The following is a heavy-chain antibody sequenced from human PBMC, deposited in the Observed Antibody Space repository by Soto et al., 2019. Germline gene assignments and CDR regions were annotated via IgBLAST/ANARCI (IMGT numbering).Heavy chain of an antibody. D-gene: IGHD2-2*01. CDR1: GFTFSSYW. Sequence: PGGSLRLSCTTSGFTFSSYWMHWVRQAPGKGLVWVSRINTDASSTTYADSVKGRFTISRDNAKNTLYLQMNSLRAEDTAVYYCARDPTYCSSTSCYQGGPGRYYYYGMDVWGQGTTVTVSS. CDR2: INTDASST. CDR3: ARDPTYCSSTSCYQGGPGRYYYYGMDV. V-gene: IGHV3-74*01. J-gene: IGHJ6*02.